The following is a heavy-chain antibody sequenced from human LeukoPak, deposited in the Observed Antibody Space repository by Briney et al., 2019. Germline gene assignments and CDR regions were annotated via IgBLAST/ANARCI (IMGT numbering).Heavy chain of an antibody. CDR1: GYTFTSYG. J-gene: IGHJ6*03. V-gene: IGHV1-18*01. CDR3: ARDAAAGTPYYYYYYYMDV. D-gene: IGHD6-13*01. Sequence: ASVKVSCKASGYTFTSYGISWVRQAPGQGLEWMGWISAYHGNTNYAQKLQGRVTMTTDTSTSTAYMELRSLRSDDTAVYYCARDAAAGTPYYYYYYYMDVWGKGTTVTVSS. CDR2: ISAYHGNT.